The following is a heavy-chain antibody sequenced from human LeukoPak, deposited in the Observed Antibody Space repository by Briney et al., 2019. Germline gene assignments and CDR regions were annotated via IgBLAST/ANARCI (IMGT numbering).Heavy chain of an antibody. CDR3: ARGSSYGSGSYYYYYYYMDV. D-gene: IGHD3-10*01. J-gene: IGHJ6*03. V-gene: IGHV1-69*13. Sequence: ASVKASCKASGGTFSSYAISWVRQAPGQGLEWMGGIIPIFGTANYAQKFQGRVTITADESTSTAYMELSSLRSEDTAVYYCARGSSYGSGSYYYYYYYMDVWGKGTTVTVSS. CDR1: GGTFSSYA. CDR2: IIPIFGTA.